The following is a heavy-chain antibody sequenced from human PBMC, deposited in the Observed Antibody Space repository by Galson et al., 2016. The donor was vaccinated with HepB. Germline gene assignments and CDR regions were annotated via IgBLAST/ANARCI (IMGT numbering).Heavy chain of an antibody. V-gene: IGHV1-69*13. CDR1: GGTFSTYA. Sequence: SVKVSCKASGGTFSTYAISWVRQAPGQGLEWMGGIIPIYGPANYAQRFQGRLTITADESTTTAYMELRSLRSEDTAMYYCAIDSSPSYTIFGVITPRGFDPWGQGTLVTVSS. J-gene: IGHJ5*02. CDR2: IIPIYGPA. CDR3: AIDSSPSYTIFGVITPRGFDP. D-gene: IGHD3-3*01.